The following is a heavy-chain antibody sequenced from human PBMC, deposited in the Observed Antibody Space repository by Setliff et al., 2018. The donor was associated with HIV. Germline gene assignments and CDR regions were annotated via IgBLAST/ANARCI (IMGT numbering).Heavy chain of an antibody. CDR2: FIPVRGST. D-gene: IGHD4-17*01. CDR3: ARDDHYVDMGTIYSDWYFDL. V-gene: IGHV1-69*13. Sequence: GASVKVSCKASGARFKNYAINWVRQAPGQGLEWMGGFIPVRGSTRVAQRFGDRVRIIADESTFTVDMELRDLRSEDTAVYYCARDDHYVDMGTIYSDWYFDLWGRGTPVTVSS. J-gene: IGHJ2*01. CDR1: GARFKNYA.